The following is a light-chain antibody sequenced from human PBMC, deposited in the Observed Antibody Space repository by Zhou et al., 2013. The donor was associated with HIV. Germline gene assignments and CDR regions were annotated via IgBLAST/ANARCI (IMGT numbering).Light chain of an antibody. J-gene: IGKJ2*01. CDR3: QQYHDLPST. V-gene: IGKV1-33*01. CDR2: DGS. Sequence: DIQMTQSPPSLSASVGDRVTITCQASQDINKRVNWYQQKPGKAPKLLIYDGSSLEVGVPSRFSGSGSGTDFSFIINSLQPEDIATYYCQQYHDLPSTFGRGTKLEIK. CDR1: QDINKR.